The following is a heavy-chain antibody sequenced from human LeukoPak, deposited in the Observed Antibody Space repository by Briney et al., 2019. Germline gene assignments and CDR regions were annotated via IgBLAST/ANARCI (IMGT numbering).Heavy chain of an antibody. CDR2: ISGSGGST. Sequence: GGSLRLSCAASGFTFTSYGMSWVRQAPGKGLEWVSGISGSGGSTYYADSVKGRFTISRDNSKNTLYLQMNSLRVEDTAVYYCAKTHYDFWSGYWGRGFFDYWGQGTLVTVSS. J-gene: IGHJ4*02. CDR3: AKTHYDFWSGYWGRGFFDY. D-gene: IGHD3-3*01. V-gene: IGHV3-23*01. CDR1: GFTFTSYG.